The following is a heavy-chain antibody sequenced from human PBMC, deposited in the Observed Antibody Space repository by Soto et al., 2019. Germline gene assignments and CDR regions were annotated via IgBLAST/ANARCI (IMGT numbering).Heavy chain of an antibody. V-gene: IGHV4-34*01. D-gene: IGHD6-13*01. CDR2: INHSGST. CDR1: GGSFSGYY. Sequence: SETLSLTCAVYGGSFSGYYWSWIRQPPGKGLEWIGEINHSGSTNYNPSLKSRVTISVDTSKNQFSLKLSSVTAADTAVYYCARGYEQQYYYYGMDVWGQGTTVTVSS. J-gene: IGHJ6*02. CDR3: ARGYEQQYYYYGMDV.